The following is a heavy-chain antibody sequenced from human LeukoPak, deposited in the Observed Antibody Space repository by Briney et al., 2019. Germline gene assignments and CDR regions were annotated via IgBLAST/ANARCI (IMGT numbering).Heavy chain of an antibody. Sequence: ASVKVSCKASGYTFTDYYMHWVRQAPGQGLEWMGWLNPNSGDTNYAQKFQGRVSMPSDTSISTAYMDLSDLRSDDTAVYYCARGRNIEMTTMSGGSALWAEETGDSVSS. CDR3: ARGRNIEMTTMSGGSAL. J-gene: IGHJ4*02. CDR2: LNPNSGDT. CDR1: GYTFTDYY. V-gene: IGHV1-2*02. D-gene: IGHD5-24*01.